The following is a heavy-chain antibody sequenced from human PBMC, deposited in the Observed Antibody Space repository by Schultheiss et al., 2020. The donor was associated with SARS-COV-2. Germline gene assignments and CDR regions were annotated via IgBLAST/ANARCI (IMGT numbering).Heavy chain of an antibody. CDR3: TRASHYDFWSGYFRYFDL. Sequence: GGSLRLSCAASGFSVSNNYMSWVRQAPGKGLEWVGFIRSKAYGGTTEYAASVKGRFTISRDDSKSIAYLQMNSLKTEDTAVYYCTRASHYDFWSGYFRYFDLWGRGTLVTVSS. D-gene: IGHD3-3*01. J-gene: IGHJ2*01. V-gene: IGHV3-49*04. CDR1: GFSVSNNY. CDR2: IRSKAYGGTT.